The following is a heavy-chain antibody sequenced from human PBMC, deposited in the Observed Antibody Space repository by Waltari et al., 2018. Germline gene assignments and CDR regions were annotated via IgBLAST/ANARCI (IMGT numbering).Heavy chain of an antibody. J-gene: IGHJ6*02. CDR3: ARDYSAWVYGMDV. D-gene: IGHD6-19*01. Sequence: EVQLLESGGGLGHPGGSLRLSCAASGFTFSNYPLNWIRQAPGKGLEWVSAISSSGDTTYYADSVKGRFTVSRDNSKNTLYLQMNTLRAEDTAVFYCARDYSAWVYGMDVWGPGTTVTVSS. V-gene: IGHV3-23*01. CDR1: GFTFSNYP. CDR2: ISSSGDTT.